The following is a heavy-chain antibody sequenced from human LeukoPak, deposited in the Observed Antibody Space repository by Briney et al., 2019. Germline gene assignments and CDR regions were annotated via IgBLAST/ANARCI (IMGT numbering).Heavy chain of an antibody. CDR2: IKQDGSEK. J-gene: IGHJ5*02. V-gene: IGHV3-7*05. CDR3: ARASDPWLQLT. Sequence: GGSLRLSCAASGFTFSNYWMVWVRQAPGKGLEWVGNIKQDGSEKRYADSVRGRFSISRDNARTSLYLQMNSLRAEDTAVYYCARASDPWLQLTWGQGTLVTVSS. CDR1: GFTFSNYW. D-gene: IGHD5-24*01.